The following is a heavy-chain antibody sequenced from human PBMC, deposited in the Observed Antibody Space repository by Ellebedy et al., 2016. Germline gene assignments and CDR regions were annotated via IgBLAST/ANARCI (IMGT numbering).Heavy chain of an antibody. D-gene: IGHD3-3*01. V-gene: IGHV4-59*01. CDR2: IYYSGST. Sequence: SETLSLXXTVSGGSISSYYWSWIRQPPGKGLEWIGYIYYSGSTNYNPSLKSRVTISVDTSKNQFSLKLSSVTAADTAVYYCARLVETYYDFWSGHKGWFDPWGQGTLVTVSS. CDR1: GGSISSYY. J-gene: IGHJ5*02. CDR3: ARLVETYYDFWSGHKGWFDP.